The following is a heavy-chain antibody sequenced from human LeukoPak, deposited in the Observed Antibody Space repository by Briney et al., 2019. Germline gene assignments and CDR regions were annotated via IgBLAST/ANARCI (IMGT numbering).Heavy chain of an antibody. D-gene: IGHD3-22*01. Sequence: PGGSLRLSCAASGFTFSNAWMNWVRQAPGKGPEWVSLIYSGGGTYYADSVKGRFTISRDNSKNTLYLQMNSLRAEDTAVYYCARNYYDSSAYYYFDYWGQGTLVTVSS. V-gene: IGHV3-66*01. CDR3: ARNYYDSSAYYYFDY. J-gene: IGHJ4*02. CDR1: GFTFSNAW. CDR2: IYSGGGT.